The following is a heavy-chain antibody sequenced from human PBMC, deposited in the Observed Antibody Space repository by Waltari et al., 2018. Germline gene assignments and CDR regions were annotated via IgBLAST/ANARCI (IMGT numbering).Heavy chain of an antibody. CDR1: GYTFTSYA. CDR3: ARVWVGDITMVQGVIDY. J-gene: IGHJ4*02. Sequence: QVQLVQSGAEVKKPGASVKVSCKASGYTFTSYAMHWVRQAPGQRLEWMGWINAGNGNTKYSQKFQGRVTITRDTSASTAYMELSSLRSEDTAVNYCARVWVGDITMVQGVIDYWGQGTLVTVSS. D-gene: IGHD3-10*01. CDR2: INAGNGNT. V-gene: IGHV1-3*01.